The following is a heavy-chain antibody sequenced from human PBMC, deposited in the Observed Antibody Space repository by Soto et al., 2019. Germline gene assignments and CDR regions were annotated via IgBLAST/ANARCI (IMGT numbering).Heavy chain of an antibody. D-gene: IGHD3-3*01. CDR3: ARYRVTIFGVAENWFDP. CDR2: IYYSGST. CDR1: GGSISSGGYY. V-gene: IGHV4-31*03. J-gene: IGHJ5*02. Sequence: QVQLQESGPGLVKPSQTLSLTCTVSGGSISSGGYYWSWIRQHPGKGLEWIGYIYYSGSTYYNPSLKSRVTISVDTSKNQFSLKLSSVIAADTAVYYCARYRVTIFGVAENWFDPWGQGTLVTVSS.